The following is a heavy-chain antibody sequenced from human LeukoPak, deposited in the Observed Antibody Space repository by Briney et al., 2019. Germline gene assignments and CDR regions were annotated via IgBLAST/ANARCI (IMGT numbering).Heavy chain of an antibody. J-gene: IGHJ6*02. Sequence: GGSLRLSCAASGFTFSSYWMHWVRQAPGKGLVWVSRINNDGSSTSYADSVKGRFTISRDNAKNTLYLQMNSLRAEDTAVYYCARDLLVGANNYYYYGMDVWGQGTTVTVSS. CDR2: INNDGSST. D-gene: IGHD1-26*01. CDR3: ARDLLVGANNYYYYGMDV. V-gene: IGHV3-74*01. CDR1: GFTFSSYW.